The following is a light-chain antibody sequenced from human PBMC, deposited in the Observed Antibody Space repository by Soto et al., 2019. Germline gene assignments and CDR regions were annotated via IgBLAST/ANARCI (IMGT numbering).Light chain of an antibody. V-gene: IGKV3-20*01. Sequence: EIVLTQSPGTLSLSPGERATLSCRASQSVSSSYLAWYQQKPGQAPRLLIYGASTRATGIPDRFSGSGSGTDFTLTISPLEPEDFAVYYCQQYGSSRWTFGQGTKVEFK. CDR2: GAS. CDR3: QQYGSSRWT. CDR1: QSVSSSY. J-gene: IGKJ1*01.